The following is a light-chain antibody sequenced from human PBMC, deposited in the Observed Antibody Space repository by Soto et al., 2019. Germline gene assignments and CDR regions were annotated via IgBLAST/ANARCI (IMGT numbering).Light chain of an antibody. V-gene: IGKV3-20*01. CDR3: QQYGSSPNT. CDR2: GAS. CDR1: QSVSSSY. J-gene: IGKJ2*01. Sequence: EIVLTQSPGTLSLSPGERATLSCRASQSVSSSYLAWYQQKPGQAPRLLIYGASSRATGIPDRFGGSGSGTDFTLTISRREPEDFAVYYCQQYGSSPNTFGQGTKLEIK.